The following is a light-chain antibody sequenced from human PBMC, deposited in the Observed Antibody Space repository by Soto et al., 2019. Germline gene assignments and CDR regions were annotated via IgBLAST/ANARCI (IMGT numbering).Light chain of an antibody. CDR2: GAS. V-gene: IGKV3-20*01. Sequence: EIVLTQSPGTLSLSPGDGATLSCRASQSVSGNSLAWYQQKPGQAPRLLIYGASTRATGIPDKFSGSGSGKGFTLTISRLEPEDFAVYYCQQYGRSSYTCGLGTKREMK. J-gene: IGKJ2*01. CDR3: QQYGRSSYT. CDR1: QSVSGNS.